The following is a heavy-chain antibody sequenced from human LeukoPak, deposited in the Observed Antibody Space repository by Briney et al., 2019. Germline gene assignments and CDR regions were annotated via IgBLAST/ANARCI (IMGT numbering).Heavy chain of an antibody. CDR2: IYYIGST. D-gene: IGHD1-26*01. V-gene: IGHV4-39*07. Sequence: PSETLSLTCTVSGGSISSSSYYWGWIRPPPRKGREWIGSIYYIGSTYYNPSLKSRVTISVDTSKNQFSLKWSSVPAADTAVYYWAREWELAEYWGQGTLVTVSS. CDR1: GGSISSSSYY. CDR3: AREWELAEY. J-gene: IGHJ4*02.